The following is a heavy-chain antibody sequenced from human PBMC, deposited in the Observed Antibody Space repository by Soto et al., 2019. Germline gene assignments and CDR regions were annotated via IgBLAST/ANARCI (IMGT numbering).Heavy chain of an antibody. Sequence: QVQPVQSGAEVKKPGSSVKVSCKASGGTFSSDSFSWVRQAPGQGLEWMGGIIPMFDTPIYAQKFQDRVTITADESTSTAYMQLSSLRSGDTAVYYCARSGGLDRDFNYWGQGSLVTVSS. CDR2: IIPMFDTP. CDR1: GGTFSSDS. D-gene: IGHD2-15*01. J-gene: IGHJ4*02. V-gene: IGHV1-69*12. CDR3: ARSGGLDRDFNY.